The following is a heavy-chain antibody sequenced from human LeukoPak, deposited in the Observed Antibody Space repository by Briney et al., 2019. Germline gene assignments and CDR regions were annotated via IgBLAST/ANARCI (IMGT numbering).Heavy chain of an antibody. V-gene: IGHV3-33*01. CDR3: ARGLGYGDYSLDY. CDR2: IWYDGSNK. J-gene: IGHJ4*02. CDR1: GFTFSSYG. D-gene: IGHD4-17*01. Sequence: RTGGSLRLFCAASGFTFSSYGMHWVRQAPGKGLEWVAVIWYDGSNKYYADSVKGRFTISRDNSKNTLYLQMNSLRAEDTAVYYCARGLGYGDYSLDYWGQGTLVTVSS.